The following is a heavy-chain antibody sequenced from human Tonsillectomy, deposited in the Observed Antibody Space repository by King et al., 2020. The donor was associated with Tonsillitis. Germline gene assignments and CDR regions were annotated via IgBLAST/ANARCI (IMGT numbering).Heavy chain of an antibody. CDR1: GGSFSGYY. V-gene: IGHV4-34*01. Sequence: VQLQQWGAGLLKPSETLSLTCAVYGGSFSGYYWSWIRQPPGKGLEWIGEINHSGSTNYNPSLKSRVTISVDTSKNQFSLKLSSVTAADTAVYYCARGPNSSGYHYYYYYMDVWGKGTTVTVSS. J-gene: IGHJ6*03. CDR2: INHSGST. CDR3: ARGPNSSGYHYYYYYMDV. D-gene: IGHD3-22*01.